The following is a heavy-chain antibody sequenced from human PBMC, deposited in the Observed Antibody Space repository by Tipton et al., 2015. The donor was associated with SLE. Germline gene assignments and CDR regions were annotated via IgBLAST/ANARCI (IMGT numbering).Heavy chain of an antibody. CDR1: GFTFSSYA. V-gene: IGHV3-30*04. D-gene: IGHD3-10*01. CDR2: ISYDGSNK. Sequence: SLRLSCAASGFTFSSYAMHWVRQAPGKGLEWVAVISYDGSNKYYADSVKGRFTISRDNSKNTLYLQMNSLRAEDTAVYYCARDLITMVQGVTNFDYWGQGTLVTVSS. J-gene: IGHJ4*02. CDR3: ARDLITMVQGVTNFDY.